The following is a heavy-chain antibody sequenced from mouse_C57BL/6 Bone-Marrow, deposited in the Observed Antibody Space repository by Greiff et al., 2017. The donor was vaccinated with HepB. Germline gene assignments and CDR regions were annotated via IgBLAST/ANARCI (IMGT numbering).Heavy chain of an antibody. CDR2: INPSNGGT. Sequence: QVQLQQPGTELVKPGASVKLSCKASGYTFTSYWMHWVKQRPGQGLEWIGNINPSNGGTNYNEKFKSKATLTVDKSSSTAYMQLSSLTSEDSAVYYCAMRRVYYYGSSYYFDYWGQGATLTVSS. D-gene: IGHD1-1*01. J-gene: IGHJ2*01. CDR1: GYTFTSYW. V-gene: IGHV1-53*01. CDR3: AMRRVYYYGSSYYFDY.